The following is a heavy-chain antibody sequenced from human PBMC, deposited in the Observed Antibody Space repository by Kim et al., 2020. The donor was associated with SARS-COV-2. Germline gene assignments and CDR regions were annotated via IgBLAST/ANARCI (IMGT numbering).Heavy chain of an antibody. Sequence: GGSLRLSCVASGFSFRSYWMSWVRQAPGKGLEWVANIKDDGSEKYYLGSVRGRFPISRDNAENSXXLQMNTLRAEDMAVYYCARDGIGYGGVPYSYYGMDVWGQGTTVXVSS. CDR3: ARDGIGYGGVPYSYYGMDV. V-gene: IGHV3-7*03. CDR2: IKDDGSEK. CDR1: GFSFRSYW. D-gene: IGHD2-21*01. J-gene: IGHJ6*02.